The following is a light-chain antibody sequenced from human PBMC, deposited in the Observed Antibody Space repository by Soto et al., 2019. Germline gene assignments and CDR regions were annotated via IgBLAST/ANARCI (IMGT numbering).Light chain of an antibody. CDR2: EVT. V-gene: IGLV2-14*01. CDR3: SSYTSSSTLV. Sequence: QSALTQPASVSGSPGQSITISCTGTSSDVGGYNYVSWYQQYPGKAPKLMIYEVTNRPSGVSHRFSGSQSGNTASLTISGLQAEDEADYYCSSYTSSSTLVFGTGTKLTVL. CDR1: SSDVGGYNY. J-gene: IGLJ1*01.